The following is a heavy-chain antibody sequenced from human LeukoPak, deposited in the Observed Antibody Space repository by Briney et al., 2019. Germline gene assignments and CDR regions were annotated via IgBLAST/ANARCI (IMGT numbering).Heavy chain of an antibody. J-gene: IGHJ4*02. V-gene: IGHV4-59*01. Sequence: SQTLSPTCTVSGGSISSYYWSWIRQPPGKGRGWIGYIYYSGSTNYNPSLKSRVTIPVETSKHQSSLKLSSATASATPVYYCPRSGGYDSLTGFWYYFDYWGQGTLVTVSS. CDR2: IYYSGST. D-gene: IGHD3-9*01. CDR3: PRSGGYDSLTGFWYYFDY. CDR1: GGSISSYY.